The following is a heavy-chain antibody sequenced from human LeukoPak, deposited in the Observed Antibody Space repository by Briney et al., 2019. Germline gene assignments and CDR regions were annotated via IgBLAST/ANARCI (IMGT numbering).Heavy chain of an antibody. CDR3: AKALAN. V-gene: IGHV3-23*01. CDR1: GFTFTSYA. Sequence: GGSLSLSCGPSGFTFTSYAMRWARQAPGEGREWVSTINYNGDNTYYADCVEGRFTISRDNFKNTLYLQMNKLRAEATAVYYSAKALANWGQGTLVTVSS. J-gene: IGHJ4*02. CDR2: INYNGDNT.